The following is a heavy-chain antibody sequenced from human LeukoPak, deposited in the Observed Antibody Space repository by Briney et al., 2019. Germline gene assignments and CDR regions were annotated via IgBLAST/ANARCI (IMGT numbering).Heavy chain of an antibody. D-gene: IGHD6-25*01. CDR1: GGSFSGYY. CDR2: INHSGST. V-gene: IGHV4-34*01. CDR3: ARAGEESSGRHYYYYYYMDV. J-gene: IGHJ6*03. Sequence: SETLSLTCAVYGGSFSGYYWSWIRQPPGKGLEWIGEINHSGSTNYNPSLKSRVTISVDTSKNQFSLKLSSVTAADTAVYYCARAGEESSGRHYYYYYYMDVWGKGTTVTVSS.